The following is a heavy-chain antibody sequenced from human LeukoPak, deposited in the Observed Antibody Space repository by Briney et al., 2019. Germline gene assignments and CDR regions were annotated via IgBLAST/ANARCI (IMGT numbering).Heavy chain of an antibody. Sequence: GSLRLSCAASGFTFDDYTMHWVRQAPGKGLEWVSLLSWDGGTKSYADSVKGRFTVSRDINKSSLYLKMTSLRTDDTAFYYCGKDISRRGMAVAEDWGRGTLVTVSS. CDR2: LSWDGGTK. CDR1: GFTFDDYT. V-gene: IGHV3-43*01. D-gene: IGHD6-19*01. J-gene: IGHJ4*02. CDR3: GKDISRRGMAVAED.